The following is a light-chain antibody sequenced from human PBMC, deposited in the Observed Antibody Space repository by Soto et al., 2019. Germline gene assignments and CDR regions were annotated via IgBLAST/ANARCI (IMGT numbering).Light chain of an antibody. J-gene: IGKJ1*01. CDR1: QSLLQSNGYNH. CDR3: MQALQAPPWT. CDR2: LGS. Sequence: DLVLTQSPLSLPVTPGEPASISYRSSQSLLQSNGYNHLDWYLQKPGQSPQLLIYLGSNRASGVPDRFSGSGSGTDFTLKISRVEAEDVGIYYCMQALQAPPWTFGQGTKVEI. V-gene: IGKV2-28*01.